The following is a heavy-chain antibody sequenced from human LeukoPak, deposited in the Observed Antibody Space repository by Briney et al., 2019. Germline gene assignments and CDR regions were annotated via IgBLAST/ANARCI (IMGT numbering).Heavy chain of an antibody. D-gene: IGHD1-7*01. CDR1: GFTFSSYA. Sequence: GGSLRLSCAASGFTFSSYAMSWVREAPGKGLEWVSAISGSGGSTYYADSLKGRFTISRDNSKNTLYLQMNSLRAEDTAVYYCAKDWSRYNWNSADYWGQGTLVTVSS. V-gene: IGHV3-23*01. CDR2: ISGSGGST. CDR3: AKDWSRYNWNSADY. J-gene: IGHJ4*02.